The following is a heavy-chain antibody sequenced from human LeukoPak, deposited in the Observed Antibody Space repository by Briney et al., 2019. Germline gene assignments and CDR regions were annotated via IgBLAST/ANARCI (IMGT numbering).Heavy chain of an antibody. Sequence: GGSLRLSCAASGFTVSSNYMSWVRQAPGKGLEWVANIKQDGREEYYVDSVKGRFTISRDNAKNSLYLQMDSLRVEDTAVYYCTRDKVVRGVISDVFDIWGRGTMVTVSS. D-gene: IGHD3-10*01. CDR3: TRDKVVRGVISDVFDI. CDR2: IKQDGREE. J-gene: IGHJ3*02. V-gene: IGHV3-7*01. CDR1: GFTVSSNY.